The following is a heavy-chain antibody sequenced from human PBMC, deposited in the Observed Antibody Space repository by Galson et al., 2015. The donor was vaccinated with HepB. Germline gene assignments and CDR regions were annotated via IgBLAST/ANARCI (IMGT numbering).Heavy chain of an antibody. Sequence: SLRLSCAASGFTFSSYAMHWVRQAPGKGLEWVAVISYDGSNKYYADSVKGRFTISRDNSENTLYLQMNSLRAEDTAVYYCARDLYRGAGGAFDIWGQGTMVTVSS. V-gene: IGHV3-30*04. D-gene: IGHD1-26*01. CDR3: ARDLYRGAGGAFDI. CDR2: ISYDGSNK. J-gene: IGHJ3*02. CDR1: GFTFSSYA.